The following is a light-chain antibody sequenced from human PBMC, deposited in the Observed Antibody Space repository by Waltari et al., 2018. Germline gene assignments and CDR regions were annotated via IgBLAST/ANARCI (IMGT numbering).Light chain of an antibody. J-gene: IGKJ4*01. V-gene: IGKV4-1*01. CDR3: QQYYKTPS. CDR2: WPS. Sequence: DIVMTQSPGSLVVSLGERATINCKSGQDILYNSNNKNYLAWYQHKPGQSPKLLFYWPSTRASGVPDRFSGGGSGTDFTLTISRVQAEDVAIYYCQQYYKTPSFGGGTKVE. CDR1: QDILYNSNNKNY.